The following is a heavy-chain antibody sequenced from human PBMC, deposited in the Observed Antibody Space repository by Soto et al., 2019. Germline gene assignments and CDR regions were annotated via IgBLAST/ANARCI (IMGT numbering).Heavy chain of an antibody. CDR3: ARDGVGTTTYFGYFDY. CDR2: ISYDGSNK. D-gene: IGHD1-26*01. V-gene: IGHV3-30*03. J-gene: IGHJ4*02. Sequence: GGSLRLSCAASGFTFSSYGMHWVRQAPCKGLEWVAVISYDGSNKYYADSVKGRFTISRDNSKNTLYLQMNSLRAEDTAIYYCARDGVGTTTYFGYFDYWGLGTLVTVSS. CDR1: GFTFSSYG.